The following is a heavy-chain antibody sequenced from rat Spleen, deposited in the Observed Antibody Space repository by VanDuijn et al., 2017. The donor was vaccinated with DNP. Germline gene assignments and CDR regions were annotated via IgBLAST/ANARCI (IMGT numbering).Heavy chain of an antibody. CDR2: ISYDGTRT. V-gene: IGHV5-17*01. J-gene: IGHJ2*01. CDR3: VRWNSGHFDY. D-gene: IGHD4-3*01. Sequence: EVQLVESGGGVVQPGRSLKLSCVASGFTFSDYAMAWVRQAPKKGLEWVATISYDGTRTYYRDSVKGRFTISRDNAKSTLYLQMNSLRSEDMATYYCVRWNSGHFDYWGQGVMVTVSS. CDR1: GFTFSDYA.